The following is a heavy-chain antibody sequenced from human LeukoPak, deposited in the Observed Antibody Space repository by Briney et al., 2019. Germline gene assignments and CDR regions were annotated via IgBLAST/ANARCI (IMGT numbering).Heavy chain of an antibody. D-gene: IGHD3-10*01. CDR2: IKEDGSMK. Sequence: PGGSLSLSCEASGFTFSRHWMTWVRQAPGRGLEWVANIKEDGSMKQYADSVRGRFTISRDNSKNTLYLQMNSLRAEDTAVYYCAKSPYYGSGSYQVYWGQGTLVTVSS. CDR3: AKSPYYGSGSYQVY. CDR1: GFTFSRHW. J-gene: IGHJ4*02. V-gene: IGHV3-7*03.